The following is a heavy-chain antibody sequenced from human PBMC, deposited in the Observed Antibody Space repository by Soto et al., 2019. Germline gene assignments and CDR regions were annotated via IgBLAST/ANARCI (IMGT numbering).Heavy chain of an antibody. Sequence: ASVKVSCKASGYTFTSYGISWVRQAPGQGLEWMGWISAYNGNTNCAQKLQGRVTMTTDTSTSTAYMELRSLRSDDTAVYYCARAARYCSGGSCYGGNWFDPWGQGTLVTVSS. CDR1: GYTFTSYG. CDR3: ARAARYCSGGSCYGGNWFDP. D-gene: IGHD2-15*01. V-gene: IGHV1-18*01. J-gene: IGHJ5*02. CDR2: ISAYNGNT.